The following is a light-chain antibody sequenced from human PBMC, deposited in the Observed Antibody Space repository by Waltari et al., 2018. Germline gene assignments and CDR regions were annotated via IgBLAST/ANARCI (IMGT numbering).Light chain of an antibody. CDR1: SSDVGGYNY. CDR2: DVS. V-gene: IGLV2-14*01. Sequence: QSALTQPASVSGSPGQSITISCTGTSSDVGGYNYVSWYQQHPGKAPNRMIYDVSNRPSGVSNRFSGSKSGSPASLTVSGLQAEDEADYYCSSYTSSSTWVFGGGTKLTVL. CDR3: SSYTSSSTWV. J-gene: IGLJ3*02.